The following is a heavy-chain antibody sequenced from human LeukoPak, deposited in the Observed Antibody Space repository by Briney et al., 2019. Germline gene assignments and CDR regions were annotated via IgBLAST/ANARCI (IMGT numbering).Heavy chain of an antibody. CDR2: INHSGST. J-gene: IGHJ5*02. CDR1: DGSFSGYY. V-gene: IGHV4-34*01. Sequence: SETLSLTCAVYDGSFSGYYWSWIRQPPGKGLEWIGEINHSGSTNYNPSLKSRVTISVDTSKNQFSLKLSSVTAADTAVYYCARGLIAARRGGWFDPWGQGTLVTVSS. CDR3: ARGLIAARRGGWFDP. D-gene: IGHD6-6*01.